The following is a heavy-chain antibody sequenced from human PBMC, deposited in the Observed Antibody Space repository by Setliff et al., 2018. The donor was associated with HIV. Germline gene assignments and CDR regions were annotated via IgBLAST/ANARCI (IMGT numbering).Heavy chain of an antibody. CDR1: GGTFTSYA. CDR3: ARNPIQIKRWSPGETWFDT. Sequence: GASVKVSCKASGGTFTSYAISWVRQAPGQGLEWMGGITPIFGTANYAQKFQGRVTITADESTSTAYLELRRLTSDDTATYYCARNPIQIKRWSPGETWFDTWGQGTLVTVSS. D-gene: IGHD7-27*01. J-gene: IGHJ5*02. CDR2: ITPIFGTA. V-gene: IGHV1-69*13.